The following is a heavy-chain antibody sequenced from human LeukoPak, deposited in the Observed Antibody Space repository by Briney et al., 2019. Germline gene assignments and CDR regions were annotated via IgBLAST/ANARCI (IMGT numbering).Heavy chain of an antibody. J-gene: IGHJ4*02. Sequence: PGGSLRLSCAASGFTLSSYSLNWVRQAPGKGLEWVSYISSSSNTIYYADSVKGRFTISRDDAKNSLYLQMNSLRAEDTAVYYCARDLGPVHSGYWGQGTLVTVSS. D-gene: IGHD3-10*01. CDR3: ARDLGPVHSGY. CDR1: GFTLSSYS. CDR2: ISSSSNTI. V-gene: IGHV3-48*01.